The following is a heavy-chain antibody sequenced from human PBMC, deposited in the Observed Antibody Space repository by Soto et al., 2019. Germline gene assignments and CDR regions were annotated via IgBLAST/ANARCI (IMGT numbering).Heavy chain of an antibody. CDR2: IYYSDSI. D-gene: IGHD2-15*01. CDR1: GGSISSYY. J-gene: IGHJ5*02. CDR3: ARQCRGVTCHWFVP. Sequence: SETLSLTCTVSGGSISSYYWSWIRQPPGKGLEWIGYIYYSDSINYNPSLKSRVIISDDTSKDQFFLRLSSVTAADTAVYYCARQCRGVTCHWFVPWGQGTLVTVSS. V-gene: IGHV4-59*01.